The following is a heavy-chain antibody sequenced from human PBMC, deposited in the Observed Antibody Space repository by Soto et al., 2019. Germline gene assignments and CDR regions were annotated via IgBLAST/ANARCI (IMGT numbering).Heavy chain of an antibody. V-gene: IGHV1-69*06. D-gene: IGHD3-10*01. CDR2: TIPVFNTA. Sequence: QVQLEQSGAEVKKPGSSVKISCKASGGTLSDHGVSWLRQAPGQGLEWVGGTIPVFNTAKYAPKFQGRVPIAADKSTNIAYMELGSLRSDATAFYSRARGVSGSGNYYTGPSAFDIWGQGTLVIVSS. CDR3: ARGVSGSGNYYTGPSAFDI. CDR1: GGTLSDHG. J-gene: IGHJ3*02.